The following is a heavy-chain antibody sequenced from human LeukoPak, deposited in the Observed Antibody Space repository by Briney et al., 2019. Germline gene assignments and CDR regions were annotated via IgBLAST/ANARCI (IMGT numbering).Heavy chain of an antibody. CDR3: ARGIADPYSFDS. J-gene: IGHJ4*02. Sequence: SETLSLTCPLSSGSINFYYWSWIRQPAEKEREWIGRIYSTGTTNYHPSLKTRFTMPVNKSKHQFSMKLRSVTAADTAVYYCARGIADPYSFDSWGQGTLVSVSS. V-gene: IGHV4-4*07. D-gene: IGHD6-13*01. CDR2: IYSTGTT. CDR1: SGSINFYY.